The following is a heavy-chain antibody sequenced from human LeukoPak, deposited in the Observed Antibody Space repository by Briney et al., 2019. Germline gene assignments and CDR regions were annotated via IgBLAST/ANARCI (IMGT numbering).Heavy chain of an antibody. CDR3: ARDIVQISNTRGFDL. J-gene: IGHJ4*02. V-gene: IGHV1-46*01. Sequence: ASVKVSCKASGYIFASYLLHWVRQAPGQGLEWMEFIYPTSGSTTYAQNFQGRVTMTRDTSTSTVYMDLNSLRSEDTAVYYCARDIVQISNTRGFDLWGQGTLVTVSS. D-gene: IGHD2-21*01. CDR1: GYIFASYL. CDR2: IYPTSGST.